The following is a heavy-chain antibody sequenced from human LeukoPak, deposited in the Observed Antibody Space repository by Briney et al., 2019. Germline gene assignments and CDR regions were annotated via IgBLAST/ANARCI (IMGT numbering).Heavy chain of an antibody. Sequence: GASVKVSCKASGYTFTSYAMRWVRQAPGQRLEWMGWINAGNGNTKYSQKFQGRVTITRDTSASTAYMELSSLRSEDTAVYYCARDTAVALLYYFDYWGQGTLVTVSS. CDR3: ARDTAVALLYYFDY. J-gene: IGHJ4*02. D-gene: IGHD6-19*01. CDR1: GYTFTSYA. V-gene: IGHV1-3*01. CDR2: INAGNGNT.